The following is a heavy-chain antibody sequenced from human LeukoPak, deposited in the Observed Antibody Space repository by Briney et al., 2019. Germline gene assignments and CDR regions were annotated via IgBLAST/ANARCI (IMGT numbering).Heavy chain of an antibody. CDR2: IKHDGSET. CDR1: GFTFSDYW. CDR3: ARAHQPKWNYVGYTNF. J-gene: IGHJ4*02. V-gene: IGHV3-7*04. Sequence: GGSLRLSCTASGFTFSDYWMSWVRQAPGKGPEWVASIKHDGSETHYVGSVEGRFTISRDNAKNSLYLEMNNLRTEDTAVYYCARAHQPKWNYVGYTNFWGQGTLVTVSS. D-gene: IGHD1-7*01.